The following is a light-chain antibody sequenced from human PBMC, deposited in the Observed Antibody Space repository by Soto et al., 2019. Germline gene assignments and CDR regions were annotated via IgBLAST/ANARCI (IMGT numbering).Light chain of an antibody. CDR2: GAS. V-gene: IGKV3-15*01. CDR3: QQYNDWPQT. Sequence: EIVFTQSPVTLSLSPGERATLSCRASQSISNTLAWYQQRPGQAPRLLIYGASTRATGIPARFSGSGSGIEFTLTISSLQSEDFAVYYCQQYNDWPQTFGQGTKVDIK. CDR1: QSISNT. J-gene: IGKJ1*01.